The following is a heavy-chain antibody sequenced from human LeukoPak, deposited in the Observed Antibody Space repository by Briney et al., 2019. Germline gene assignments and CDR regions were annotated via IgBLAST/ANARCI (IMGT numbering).Heavy chain of an antibody. Sequence: PSETLSLTCTVSGGSISDYYWSWIRQPPGKGLEWIGYINYSGSTSYNPSLKSRVTISVDTSKNQSSLKLSSVTPADTAVYYCARGGYYGSGNDFRFDPWGQGTLVTVSS. V-gene: IGHV4-59*01. CDR2: INYSGST. CDR1: GGSISDYY. D-gene: IGHD3-10*01. CDR3: ARGGYYGSGNDFRFDP. J-gene: IGHJ5*02.